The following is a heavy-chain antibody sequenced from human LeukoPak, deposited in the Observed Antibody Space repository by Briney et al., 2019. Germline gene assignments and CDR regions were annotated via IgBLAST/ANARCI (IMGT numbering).Heavy chain of an antibody. CDR2: ISGDSVST. CDR1: GFTFDDYP. D-gene: IGHD4-17*01. Sequence: GGSLRLSCAASGFTFDDYPMRWVRQAPGKGLEWVSVISGDSVSTGYADSVKGRFTTSRDNAKNSLYLQMNSLRAEDTAVYYCAKGLPYGALPEIWFDRWGEGTLVSVSS. J-gene: IGHJ5*02. V-gene: IGHV3-9*01. CDR3: AKGLPYGALPEIWFDR.